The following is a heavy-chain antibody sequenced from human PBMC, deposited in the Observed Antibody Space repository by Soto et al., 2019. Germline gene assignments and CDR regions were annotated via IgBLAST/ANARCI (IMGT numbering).Heavy chain of an antibody. CDR2: IYYSGST. CDR3: ARVVRDIVVVPAATYGGYYYYGMDV. J-gene: IGHJ6*02. D-gene: IGHD2-2*01. Sequence: PSETLSLTCTVSGGSIGSYYWSWIRQPPGKGLEWIGYIYYSGSTNYNPSLKSRVTISVDTSKNQFSLKLSSVTAADTAVYYCARVVRDIVVVPAATYGGYYYYGMDVWGQGTTVTVSS. V-gene: IGHV4-59*01. CDR1: GGSIGSYY.